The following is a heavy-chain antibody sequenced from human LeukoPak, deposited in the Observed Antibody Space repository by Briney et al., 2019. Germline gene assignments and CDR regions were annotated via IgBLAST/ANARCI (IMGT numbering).Heavy chain of an antibody. V-gene: IGHV3-33*01. D-gene: IGHD2-2*02. CDR1: GFPFSSYG. CDR2: IWSVGGAE. J-gene: IGHJ4*02. Sequence: GGSLRLSCVASGFPFSSYGMHWVRQAPGKGLEWVAVIWSVGGAEYYADSVKGRFTISRDNSKNTLYLQMNSLRAEDTAVYSCARGYCTSSSCYNDYWGQGTLVTVSS. CDR3: ARGYCTSSSCYNDY.